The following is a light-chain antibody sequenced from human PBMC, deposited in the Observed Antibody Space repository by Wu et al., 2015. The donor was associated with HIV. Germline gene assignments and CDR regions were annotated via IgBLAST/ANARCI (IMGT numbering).Light chain of an antibody. CDR2: GTF. Sequence: EIVLTQSPGTLSLSPGDRATLSCRASQNVDSSFFAWYRQRPGQSPRLVIYGTFNRATGIPDRFRGSGSGTDFTLTISRLEPEDSAVYYCQQYGESLAFGGGTKVEI. V-gene: IGKV3-20*01. CDR3: QQYGESLA. CDR1: QNVDSSF. J-gene: IGKJ4*01.